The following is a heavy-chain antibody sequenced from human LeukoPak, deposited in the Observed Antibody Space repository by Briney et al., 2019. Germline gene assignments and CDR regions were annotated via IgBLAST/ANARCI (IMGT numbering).Heavy chain of an antibody. CDR3: ADYYGSGSYYFLN. J-gene: IGHJ4*02. V-gene: IGHV3-23*01. Sequence: GGSLRLSCAASGLTFSSYAMSWVRQAPGKGLEWVSAISGSGGSTYYADSVKGRFTISRDNSKNTLYLQMNSLRAEDTAVYYCADYYGSGSYYFLNWGQGTLVTVSS. CDR1: GLTFSSYA. D-gene: IGHD3-10*01. CDR2: ISGSGGST.